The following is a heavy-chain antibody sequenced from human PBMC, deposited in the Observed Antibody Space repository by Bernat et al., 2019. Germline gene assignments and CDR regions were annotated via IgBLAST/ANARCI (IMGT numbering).Heavy chain of an antibody. J-gene: IGHJ3*02. CDR3: ATYDFWSGYPAIGAFDI. V-gene: IGHV3-23*01. CDR2: ISGSGGST. Sequence: EVQLLESGGGLVQPGGSLRLSCAASGFTFSSYAMSWVRQAPGKGLEWVSAISGSGGSTYYADSVKGRFTISRDNSKNTLYLQMNSLRAEDTAVYYCATYDFWSGYPAIGAFDIWGQGTMVTVSS. CDR1: GFTFSSYA. D-gene: IGHD3-3*01.